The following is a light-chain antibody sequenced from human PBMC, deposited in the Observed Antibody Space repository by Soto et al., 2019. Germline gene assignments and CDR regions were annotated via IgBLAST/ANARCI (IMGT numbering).Light chain of an antibody. CDR2: EGS. V-gene: IGLV2-23*01. J-gene: IGLJ1*01. CDR3: CSYAGSSTYV. CDR1: SCDVGSYNL. Sequence: QSALTQPASVSGSPGQSITISCTGTSCDVGSYNLVSWYQQHPGKAPKLMIYEGSKRPSGVSNRFSGSKSGNTASLTISGLQAEDEADYYCCSYAGSSTYVFGTGTRLTVL.